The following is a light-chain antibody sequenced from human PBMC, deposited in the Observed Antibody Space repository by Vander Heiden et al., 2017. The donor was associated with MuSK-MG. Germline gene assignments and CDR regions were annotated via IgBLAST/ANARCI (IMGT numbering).Light chain of an antibody. V-gene: IGKV3-15*01. J-gene: IGKJ1*01. Sequence: EPVMTQSPDTLSVSPGDTATLSCRASQSVGSNLAWYQQTPGQAPRLLIYATSTRATGIPARFSGSGSGTEITLTSSSLQSEDFAVYFCQQDDDWHTFGRGTKVEIK. CDR1: QSVGSN. CDR3: QQDDDWHT. CDR2: ATS.